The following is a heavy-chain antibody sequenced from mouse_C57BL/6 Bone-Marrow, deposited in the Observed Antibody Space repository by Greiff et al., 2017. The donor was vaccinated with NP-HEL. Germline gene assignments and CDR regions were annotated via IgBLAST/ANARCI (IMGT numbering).Heavy chain of an antibody. CDR3: ARRTVVEEDYAMDY. CDR2: IWRGGST. V-gene: IGHV2-5*01. Sequence: VNVVESGPGLVQPSQSLSITCTVSGFSLTSYGVHWVRQSPGQGLEWLGVIWRGGSTDYNAAFMSRLSITKDNSKSQVFFKMHSLQADDTAIYYCARRTVVEEDYAMDYWGQGTSVTVSS. CDR1: GFSLTSYG. J-gene: IGHJ4*01. D-gene: IGHD1-1*01.